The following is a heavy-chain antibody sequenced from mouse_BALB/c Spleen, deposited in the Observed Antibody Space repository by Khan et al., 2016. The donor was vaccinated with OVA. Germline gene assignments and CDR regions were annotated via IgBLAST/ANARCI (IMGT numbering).Heavy chain of an antibody. CDR3: ARQPYYHYNIMDY. CDR1: GFSLTNYG. J-gene: IGHJ4*01. Sequence: VQLQESGPGLVAPSQSLSITCTISGFSLTNYGVHWVRQPPGKGLVGLVVIWSDGSTTSNSALKSRLTISKDNSKRQVFLQMNSLQTDDTGMYFCARQPYYHYNIMDYWGQGTSVTVSS. D-gene: IGHD2-10*01. V-gene: IGHV2-6-1*01. CDR2: IWSDGST.